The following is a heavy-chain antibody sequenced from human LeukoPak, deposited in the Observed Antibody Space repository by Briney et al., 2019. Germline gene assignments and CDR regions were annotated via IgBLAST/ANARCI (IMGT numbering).Heavy chain of an antibody. J-gene: IGHJ3*02. Sequence: PGGPLRLSCAASGFNFGIHGIHWLRQAPPKGLEWLAIIWHDGSNEYYEDSVKGRFTISRDNSKNTVYLPMDSLRAEDTAVYYCARDYAYAFDIWGHGTMVTV. CDR2: IWHDGSNE. V-gene: IGHV3-33*01. CDR3: ARDYAYAFDI. D-gene: IGHD4-17*01. CDR1: GFNFGIHG.